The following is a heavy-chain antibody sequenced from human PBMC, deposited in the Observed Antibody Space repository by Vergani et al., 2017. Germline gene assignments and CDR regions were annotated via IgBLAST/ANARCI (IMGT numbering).Heavy chain of an antibody. CDR1: GFTLSNYD. CDR3: AKHFRGWGIDY. V-gene: IGHV3-30*02. D-gene: IGHD3-16*01. J-gene: IGHJ4*02. CDR2: IQFDGSNQ. Sequence: QVQLVESGGGVVQGGGSLRLSCATSGFTLSNYDMQWIRQGPGKGLEFVAFIQFDGSNQYYADSVKGRFTLSRDFSKNTLYLQMNSLRPDDTATYYCAKHFRGWGIDYWGQGTQVIVSS.